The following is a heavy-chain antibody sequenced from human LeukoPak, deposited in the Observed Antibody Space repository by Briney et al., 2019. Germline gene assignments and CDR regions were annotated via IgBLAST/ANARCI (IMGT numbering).Heavy chain of an antibody. V-gene: IGHV4-38-2*02. CDR2: IYHSGST. CDR3: ARFKRAGGWSYFDY. D-gene: IGHD6-19*01. J-gene: IGHJ4*02. CDR1: GYSISSGYY. Sequence: PSETLSLTCTVSGYSISSGYYWGWIRQPPGKGLEWIGSIYHSGSTYYNPSLKSRVTISVDTSKNQFSLKLSSVTVADTAVYYCARFKRAGGWSYFDYWGQGTLVTVSS.